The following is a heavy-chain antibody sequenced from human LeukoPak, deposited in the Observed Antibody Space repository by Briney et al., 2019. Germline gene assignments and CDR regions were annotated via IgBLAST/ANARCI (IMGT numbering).Heavy chain of an antibody. D-gene: IGHD1-1*01. CDR2: ISSGGNTI. Sequence: GGSLRLSCAASGFTFSDYYMSWIRQAPGKGLEWVSFISSGGNTINYADSMKGRFTISRDNAKNSLYLQMNSLRAEDTAVYYCARDRTRETFDYWRRGTLVTVSS. J-gene: IGHJ4*02. V-gene: IGHV3-11*04. CDR3: ARDRTRETFDY. CDR1: GFTFSDYY.